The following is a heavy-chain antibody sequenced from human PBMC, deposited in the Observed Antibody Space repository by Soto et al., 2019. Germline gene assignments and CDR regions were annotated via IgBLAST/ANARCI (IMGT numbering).Heavy chain of an antibody. D-gene: IGHD3-22*01. CDR3: ARERDTTGYILAY. CDR2: IYAGGST. Sequence: EVQLVESGGGLIQPGGSLRLSCAASGFTVSSNYMTWVRQAPGKGLEWVSLIYAGGSTYYADSVKGRFTISRDNSKNTLYLQMHNLRSEDTAVYYCARERDTTGYILAYWGQGTLVTVSS. V-gene: IGHV3-53*01. J-gene: IGHJ4*02. CDR1: GFTVSSNY.